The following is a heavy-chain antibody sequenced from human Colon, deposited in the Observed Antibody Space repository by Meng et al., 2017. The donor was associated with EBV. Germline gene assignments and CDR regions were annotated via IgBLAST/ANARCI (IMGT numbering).Heavy chain of an antibody. CDR3: ARRGPSGNFSP. Sequence: QVQLRRWGGGLLKPSELLPRSCAVYGGSFRDYYWTWIRHPPGKGLEWIGEIDHRGNTKYNPSLKSRVTISLDTSKKQFSLKVSSVTAADSAVYYCARRGPSGNFSPWSQGALVTVSS. CDR1: GGSFRDYY. V-gene: IGHV4-34*01. J-gene: IGHJ5*02. CDR2: IDHRGNT. D-gene: IGHD3-10*01.